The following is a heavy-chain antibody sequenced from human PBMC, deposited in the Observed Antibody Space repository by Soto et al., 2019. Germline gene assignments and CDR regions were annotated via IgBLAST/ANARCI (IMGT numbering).Heavy chain of an antibody. Sequence: QITLKESGPTLVQPTQTLTLTCTFSGFSLSTNGMGVGWIRQPPGKALEWLALVYWDDDKRYSPSLKSRLTSHQDPSKNQVVRTMANMDPVDTAPDHFAHRGCSGGSGPYDHRGQGTLVPVSS. CDR3: AHRGCSGGSGPYDH. J-gene: IGHJ4*02. D-gene: IGHD2-15*01. CDR2: VYWDDDK. CDR1: GFSLSTNGMG. V-gene: IGHV2-5*02.